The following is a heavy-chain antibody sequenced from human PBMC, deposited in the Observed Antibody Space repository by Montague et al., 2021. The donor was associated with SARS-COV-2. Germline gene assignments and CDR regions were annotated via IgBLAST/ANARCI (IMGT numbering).Heavy chain of an antibody. J-gene: IGHJ1*01. D-gene: IGHD2-21*01. Sequence: TLSLTCTVSGWRISSGGHYWNWIRQVPGRGLEWIGSIYYSGSTYYNPSLKGRFSISVDTPRNQFSLKVKSLTAADTAKYFCARRLFYSSQKKGHCEHWGLGTLATVSS. CDR1: GWRISSGGHY. CDR3: ARRLFYSSQKKGHCEH. CDR2: IYYSGST. V-gene: IGHV4-31*03.